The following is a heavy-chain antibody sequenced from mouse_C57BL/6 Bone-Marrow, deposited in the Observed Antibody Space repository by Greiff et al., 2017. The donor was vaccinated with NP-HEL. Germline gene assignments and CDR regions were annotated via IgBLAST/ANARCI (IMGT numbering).Heavy chain of an antibody. Sequence: EVQVVESGGDLVKPGGSLKLSCAASGFTFSSYGMSWVRQTPDKRLEWVATISSGGSYTYYPDSVKGRFTISRDNAKNTLYLQMSSLKSEDTAMYYCARHVSGNYVPYWYFDVWGTGTTVTVSS. CDR2: ISSGGSYT. CDR1: GFTFSSYG. V-gene: IGHV5-6*01. J-gene: IGHJ1*03. CDR3: ARHVSGNYVPYWYFDV. D-gene: IGHD2-1*01.